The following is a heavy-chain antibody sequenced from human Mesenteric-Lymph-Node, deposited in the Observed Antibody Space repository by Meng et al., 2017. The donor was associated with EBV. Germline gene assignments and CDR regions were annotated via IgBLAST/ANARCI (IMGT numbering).Heavy chain of an antibody. CDR3: AAGNWEAFDY. V-gene: IGHV3-11*01. CDR1: GFTFSDFY. Sequence: QVRLWESGGGLVQPGGSLRLSCAASGFTFSDFYINWIRQAPGKGLEWVSSISNIGTTKDYADSVRGRFTISRDSAGSSLYLQMNSLRAEDTAVYYCAAGNWEAFDYWGQGTLVTVSS. D-gene: IGHD7-27*01. CDR2: ISNIGTTK. J-gene: IGHJ4*02.